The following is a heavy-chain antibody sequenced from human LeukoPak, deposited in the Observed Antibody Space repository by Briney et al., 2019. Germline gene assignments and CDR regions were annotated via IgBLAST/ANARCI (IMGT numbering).Heavy chain of an antibody. Sequence: ASVKVSCKASGYTFTGDYMHWVRQAPGQGVEWMGWVNPNSGGTNYAQKFQGRVTMTRDTSISTAYMELSRLRSDDTAVYYCASLHWDIVVVPAAITKGTADYWGQGTLVTVSS. D-gene: IGHD2-2*02. CDR1: GYTFTGDY. CDR3: ASLHWDIVVVPAAITKGTADY. J-gene: IGHJ4*02. CDR2: VNPNSGGT. V-gene: IGHV1-2*02.